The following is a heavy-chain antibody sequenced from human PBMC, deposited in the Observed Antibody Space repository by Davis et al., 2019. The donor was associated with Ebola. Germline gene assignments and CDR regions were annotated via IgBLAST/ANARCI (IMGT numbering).Heavy chain of an antibody. CDR1: GGSISSYY. Sequence: SETLSLTCTVPGGSISSYYWSWIRQPPGKGLEWIGYIYYSGSTNYNPSLKSRVTISVDTSKNQFSLKLSSVTAADTAVYYCARFHRTYYYGSGSYYNYFDYWGQGTLVTVSS. CDR2: IYYSGST. D-gene: IGHD3-10*01. V-gene: IGHV4-59*01. J-gene: IGHJ4*02. CDR3: ARFHRTYYYGSGSYYNYFDY.